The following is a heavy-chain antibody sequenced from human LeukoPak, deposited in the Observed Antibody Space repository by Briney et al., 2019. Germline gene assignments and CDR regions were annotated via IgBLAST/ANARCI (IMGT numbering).Heavy chain of an antibody. CDR1: GFTFSSYSM. D-gene: IGHD1-7*01. CDR3: ARGTELRRFDP. CDR2: IYHSGST. J-gene: IGHJ5*02. V-gene: IGHV4-4*02. Sequence: GSLRLSCAASGFTFSSYSMNWVRQAPGKGLEWIGEIYHSGSTNYNPSLKSRVTISVDKSKNQFSLKLSSVTAADTAVYYCARGTELRRFDPWGQGTLVTVSS.